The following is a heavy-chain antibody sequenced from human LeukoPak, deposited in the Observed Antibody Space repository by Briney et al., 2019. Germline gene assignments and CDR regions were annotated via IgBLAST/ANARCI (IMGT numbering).Heavy chain of an antibody. D-gene: IGHD3-10*01. J-gene: IGHJ3*02. Sequence: RAGGSLRLSCAASGFTFDDYGMSWVRQAPGKGLEWVSGINWNGGSTGYADSVKGRFTISRDNAKNSLYLQMNSLRAEDTALYHCARDLRDVDYSYAFDIWGQGTMVTVSS. V-gene: IGHV3-20*01. CDR3: ARDLRDVDYSYAFDI. CDR2: INWNGGST. CDR1: GFTFDDYG.